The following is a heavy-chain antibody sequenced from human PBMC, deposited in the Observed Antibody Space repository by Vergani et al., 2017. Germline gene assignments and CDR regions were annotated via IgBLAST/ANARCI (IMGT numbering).Heavy chain of an antibody. CDR1: GGSISSNNW. CDR2: IYHSVIT. Sequence: QVQLQESGPGLVKPPGTLSLTCAVSGGSISSNNWWSWVRQTPGKGLEWIGEIYHSVITNYNPSLKSRVTISVDKSKNQFSLKLSSVTAADTAVYFCARHSTVEWLVKLGWIDPWGQGILVTVSS. J-gene: IGHJ5*02. CDR3: ARHSTVEWLVKLGWIDP. V-gene: IGHV4-4*01. D-gene: IGHD6-19*01.